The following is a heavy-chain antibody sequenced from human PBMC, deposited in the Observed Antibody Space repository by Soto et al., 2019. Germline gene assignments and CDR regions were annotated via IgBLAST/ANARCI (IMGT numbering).Heavy chain of an antibody. Sequence: SETLSLTCAVYGGSFSGYYWSWIRRPPGKGLEWIGEISHSGSTNYNPSLKSRVTISVDTSKNQFSLKLSSVTAADTAVYYCARGKAYDILTGWNYWGQG. D-gene: IGHD3-9*01. CDR1: GGSFSGYY. CDR2: ISHSGST. CDR3: ARGKAYDILTGWNY. J-gene: IGHJ4*02. V-gene: IGHV4-34*01.